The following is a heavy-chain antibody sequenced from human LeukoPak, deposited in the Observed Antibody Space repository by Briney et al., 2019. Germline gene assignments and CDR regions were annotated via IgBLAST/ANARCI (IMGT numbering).Heavy chain of an antibody. CDR2: IYSSGST. CDR1: GGSINIY. V-gene: IGHV4-4*07. CDR3: ARENWRSKSIDFDS. Sequence: SETLSLTCTVSGGSINIYWTWIRQPAGKGLEWIGRIYSSGSTNFNPSLKSRVTMSADTSRNQFSLRLSSVTAADTAAYFCARENWRSKSIDFDSWGQGTLVTVSS. D-gene: IGHD6-6*01. J-gene: IGHJ4*02.